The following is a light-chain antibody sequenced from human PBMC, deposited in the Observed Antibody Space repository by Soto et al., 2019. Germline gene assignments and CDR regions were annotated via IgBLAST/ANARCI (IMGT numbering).Light chain of an antibody. CDR2: SAS. Sequence: ETVMTQSPATLSVSPGERATLSCRASQNVNSDLAWYQQKPGQAPRLLIYSASTRATGIPARFSGNGSGTDFTLTISSLQSEDFAIYYCQQYKNWPPWTFGQGTKLEIK. CDR1: QNVNSD. CDR3: QQYKNWPPWT. V-gene: IGKV3-15*01. J-gene: IGKJ1*01.